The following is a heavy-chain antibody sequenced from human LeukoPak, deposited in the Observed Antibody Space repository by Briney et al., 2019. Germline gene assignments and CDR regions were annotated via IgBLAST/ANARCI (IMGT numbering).Heavy chain of an antibody. CDR1: GGSISSYY. CDR3: ARSSGHYNSDNWFDP. J-gene: IGHJ5*02. V-gene: IGHV4-59*01. D-gene: IGHD3-22*01. Sequence: SETLSLTCSVSGGSISSYYWSWIRQPPGKGLEWIGYLYYSGSTNSNPSLKSRVTMSVDTSKNHFSLKLTSVTAADTAVYFCARSSGHYNSDNWFDPWGQGTLVTVSS. CDR2: LYYSGST.